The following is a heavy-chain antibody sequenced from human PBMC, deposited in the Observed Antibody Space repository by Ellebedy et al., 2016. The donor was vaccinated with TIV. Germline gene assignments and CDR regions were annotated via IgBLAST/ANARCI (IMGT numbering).Heavy chain of an antibody. D-gene: IGHD6-13*01. CDR1: GPTFSEYA. CDR2: ISSNGGTT. CDR3: VKALTAAAGIPYYFDY. Sequence: GESLKISCSASGPTFSEYAMHWVRQAPGKGLEYVSSISSNGGTTRYTDSVKGRFTISRDNLKNTLHLQMSSLKAKDTAVYYCVKALTAAAGIPYYFDYWGQGTLVTVSS. J-gene: IGHJ4*02. V-gene: IGHV3-64D*09.